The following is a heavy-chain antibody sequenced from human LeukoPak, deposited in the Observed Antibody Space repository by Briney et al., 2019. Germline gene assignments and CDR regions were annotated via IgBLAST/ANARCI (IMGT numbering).Heavy chain of an antibody. Sequence: GGSLRLSCAASGFTFSSYAMSWVRQAPGKGLEWVSAISGSGGSTYYADSVKGRFTISRDNSKNTLYLQMNSLRAEDTAVYYCATYSSYCYDSSENYWGQGTLVTVSS. CDR1: GFTFSSYA. D-gene: IGHD3-22*01. CDR2: ISGSGGST. CDR3: ATYSSYCYDSSENY. V-gene: IGHV3-23*01. J-gene: IGHJ4*02.